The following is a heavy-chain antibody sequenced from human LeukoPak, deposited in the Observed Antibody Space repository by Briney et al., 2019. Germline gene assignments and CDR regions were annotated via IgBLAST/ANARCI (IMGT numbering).Heavy chain of an antibody. CDR1: GFSFSTYW. J-gene: IGHJ4*02. Sequence: GGSLRLSCAASGFSFSTYWMSWVRQAPGKGLEWVSSIYSGGNTHYSDSVKGRFTISRDNSKNTLYLQMNSLRAEDTAVYYCARRAGEYSHPYDYWGQGTLVTVSS. CDR3: ARRAGEYSHPYDY. CDR2: IYSGGNT. V-gene: IGHV3-53*01. D-gene: IGHD4-17*01.